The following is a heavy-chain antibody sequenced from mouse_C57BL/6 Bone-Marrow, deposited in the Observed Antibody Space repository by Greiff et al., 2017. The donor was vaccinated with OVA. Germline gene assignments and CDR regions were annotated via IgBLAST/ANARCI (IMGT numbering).Heavy chain of an antibody. V-gene: IGHV1-4*01. CDR1: GYTFTSYT. Sequence: QVQLQQSGAELARPGASVKMSCKASGYTFTSYTMHWVKQRPGQGLGWIGYINPSSGYTKYNQKFKNKATLTADKSSSTAYMQLSSLTSEDAAVYYCAGSGCFVFAYWGQGTLVTVSA. CDR2: INPSSGYT. J-gene: IGHJ3*01. D-gene: IGHD3-1*01. CDR3: AGSGCFVFAY.